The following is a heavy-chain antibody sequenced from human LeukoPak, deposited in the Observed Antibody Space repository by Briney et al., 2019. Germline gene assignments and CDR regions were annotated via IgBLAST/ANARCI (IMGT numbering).Heavy chain of an antibody. D-gene: IGHD2-15*01. CDR2: IYYSGST. J-gene: IGHJ3*02. CDR1: GGSISSSSYY. CDR3: ARYCSGGSCYIGNNAFGI. V-gene: IGHV4-39*07. Sequence: PSETLSLTCTVSGGSISSSSYYWGWIRQPPGKGLEWIGSIYYSGSTYYNPSLKSRVTISVDTSKNQFSLKLSSVTAADTAVYYCARYCSGGSCYIGNNAFGIWGQGTMVTVSS.